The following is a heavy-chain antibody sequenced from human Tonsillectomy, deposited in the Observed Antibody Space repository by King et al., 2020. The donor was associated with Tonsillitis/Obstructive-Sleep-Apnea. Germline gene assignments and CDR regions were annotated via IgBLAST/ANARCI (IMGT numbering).Heavy chain of an antibody. Sequence: VQLVESGGGLVQPGGSLRLSCAASGFTFSSYAMSWVRQAPGKGLEWVSAISGSGGSTYYADSVKGRFTISRGNSKNTLYLQMNSLRAEDTAVYYCAKDRSALSSAEEGVDYWGQGTLVTVSS. CDR1: GFTFSSYA. V-gene: IGHV3-23*04. CDR2: ISGSGGST. D-gene: IGHD6-19*01. J-gene: IGHJ4*02. CDR3: AKDRSALSSAEEGVDY.